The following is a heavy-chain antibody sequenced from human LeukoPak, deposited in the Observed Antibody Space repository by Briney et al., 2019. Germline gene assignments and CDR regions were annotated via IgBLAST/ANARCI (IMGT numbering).Heavy chain of an antibody. D-gene: IGHD5-18*01. CDR3: ARMQAGWLRSFDY. V-gene: IGHV3-74*01. Sequence: GGSLRLSCAVSGFTFSSYWMHWVRQAPGKGLVWVSRINSDGSSTSYADSVKGRFTISRDNAKNTLYLQMNSLRAEDTAVYYCARMQAGWLRSFDYWGQGTLVTVSS. J-gene: IGHJ4*02. CDR1: GFTFSSYW. CDR2: INSDGSST.